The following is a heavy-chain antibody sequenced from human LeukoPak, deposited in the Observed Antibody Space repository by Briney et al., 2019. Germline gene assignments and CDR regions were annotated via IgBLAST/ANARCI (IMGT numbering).Heavy chain of an antibody. V-gene: IGHV5-51*01. D-gene: IGHD3-10*01. Sequence: GESLQISCKGSGYSFTSYWIGWVRQMPGKGLEWMGIIYPDDSDTKYSPSFQGQVTISVDKSISTAYLQWSSLKASDTAMYYCARYPDVSGSPFDYWGQGTLVIVFS. CDR2: IYPDDSDT. J-gene: IGHJ4*02. CDR3: ARYPDVSGSPFDY. CDR1: GYSFTSYW.